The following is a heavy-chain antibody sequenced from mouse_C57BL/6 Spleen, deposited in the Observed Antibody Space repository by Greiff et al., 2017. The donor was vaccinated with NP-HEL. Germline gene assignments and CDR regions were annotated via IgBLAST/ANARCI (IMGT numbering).Heavy chain of an antibody. Sequence: DVMLVESGGGLVKPGGSLKLSCAASGFTFSSYAMSWVRQTPEKRLEWVATISDGGSYTYYPDNVKGRFTISRDNAKNNLYLQMSHLKSEDTAMYYCARDDYYGSSYVNFDYWGQGTTLTVSS. J-gene: IGHJ2*01. CDR3: ARDDYYGSSYVNFDY. V-gene: IGHV5-4*01. CDR2: ISDGGSYT. CDR1: GFTFSSYA. D-gene: IGHD1-1*01.